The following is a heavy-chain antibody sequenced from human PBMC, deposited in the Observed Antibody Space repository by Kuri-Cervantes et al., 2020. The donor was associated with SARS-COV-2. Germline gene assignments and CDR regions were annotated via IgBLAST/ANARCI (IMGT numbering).Heavy chain of an antibody. CDR3: TTDLSPSPITIFGVVISHYGMDV. CDR1: GFTFSNAW. Sequence: ETLSLTCAASGFTFSNAWMNWVRQAPGKGLEWVGRIKSKTDGGTTDYAAPVKGRFTISRDDSKNTLYLQMNSLKTEDTAVYYCTTDLSPSPITIFGVVISHYGMDVWGQGTTVTVSS. V-gene: IGHV3-15*07. J-gene: IGHJ6*02. CDR2: IKSKTDGGTT. D-gene: IGHD3-3*01.